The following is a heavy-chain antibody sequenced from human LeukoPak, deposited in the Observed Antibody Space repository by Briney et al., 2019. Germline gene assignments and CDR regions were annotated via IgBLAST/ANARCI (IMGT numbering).Heavy chain of an antibody. V-gene: IGHV4-39*01. CDR1: GGSITSSSFF. Sequence: SETLSLTCTVSGGSITSSSFFWGWIRQPPRKGLEWIGSIYYTGTTYYNPSLKSRVAMSLDASKNQFSLKLSSVTAADTAVYYCARRGNDFWSGYYEGDFDYWGQGTLVTVSS. J-gene: IGHJ4*02. CDR3: ARRGNDFWSGYYEGDFDY. CDR2: IYYTGTT. D-gene: IGHD3-3*01.